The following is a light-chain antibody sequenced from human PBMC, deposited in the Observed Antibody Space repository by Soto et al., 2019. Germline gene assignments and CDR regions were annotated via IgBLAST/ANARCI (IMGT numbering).Light chain of an antibody. J-gene: IGLJ2*01. CDR3: SSYTSASALGI. CDR2: EVN. CDR1: KFDIGRYNY. V-gene: IGLV2-14*01. Sequence: QSALTQPASVCGSPGQTITISCARTKFDIGRYNYVSWYRQHPGEAPKLIIFEVNNRPSGISNRFTGSKSGNTASLTISGLQVEDEALYFCSSYTSASALGIFGGGTKLTVL.